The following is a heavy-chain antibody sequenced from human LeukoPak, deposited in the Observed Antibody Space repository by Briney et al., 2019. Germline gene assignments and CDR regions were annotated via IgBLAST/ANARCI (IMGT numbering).Heavy chain of an antibody. D-gene: IGHD6-13*01. CDR1: GFTFSRSA. V-gene: IGHV3-64D*06. J-gene: IGHJ4*02. Sequence: GGSLILSCSASGFTFSRSAMHWVRQAPGKGLEYVSAISSDGGTTYYADSVKGRSTISRDNSKNTLYLQMSSLRAEDTAVYYCVKDRLGFSSSWWGQGTLVAVSS. CDR2: ISSDGGTT. CDR3: VKDRLGFSSSW.